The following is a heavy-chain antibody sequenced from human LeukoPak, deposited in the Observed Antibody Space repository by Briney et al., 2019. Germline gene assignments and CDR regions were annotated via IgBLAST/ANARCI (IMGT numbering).Heavy chain of an antibody. CDR2: ISGRANSA. V-gene: IGHV3-23*01. D-gene: IGHD1-7*01. CDR1: GFTFSTYA. Sequence: GGSLRLSCAASGFTFSTYAISWVRQAPGKGLEWLSVISGRANSAYYADSVKGRFTVSRDNSKNTLYLQMSSLRAEDTAVYYCAKDERNWNYNLASQTYDWGQGTLVTVSS. J-gene: IGHJ4*02. CDR3: AKDERNWNYNLASQTYD.